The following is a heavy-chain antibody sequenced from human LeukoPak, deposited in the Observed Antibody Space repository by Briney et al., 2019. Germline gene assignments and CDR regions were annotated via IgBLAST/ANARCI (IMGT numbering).Heavy chain of an antibody. J-gene: IGHJ4*02. Sequence: GGSLRLSCAASGLTFSNYWMSWVRQAPGRGLEWVANIKQDGSEEYYVDSVKGRFTISRDNAKNSLYLQMNSLRAEDTAVYYCARDGIVGVTCFDYWGQGTLVTVSS. D-gene: IGHD1-26*01. V-gene: IGHV3-7*01. CDR1: GLTFSNYW. CDR3: ARDGIVGVTCFDY. CDR2: IKQDGSEE.